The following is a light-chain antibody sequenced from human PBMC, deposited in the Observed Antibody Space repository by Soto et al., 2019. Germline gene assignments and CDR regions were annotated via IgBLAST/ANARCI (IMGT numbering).Light chain of an antibody. CDR2: GTS. CDR3: QQYYYIPRT. Sequence: EIVFTQSPFTLSLSPLEIATLSCRASQSVDSNYFAWYQHKPGQAPRLLIYGTSYRATGIPDRFSGSGSGTDFTLTISRLEPEDFAVYYCQQYYYIPRTFGRGTKVDI. V-gene: IGKV3-20*01. CDR1: QSVDSNY. J-gene: IGKJ1*01.